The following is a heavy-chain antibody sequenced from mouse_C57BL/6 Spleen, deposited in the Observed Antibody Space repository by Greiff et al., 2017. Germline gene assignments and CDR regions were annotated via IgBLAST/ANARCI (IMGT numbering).Heavy chain of an antibody. CDR2: ISDGGSYT. D-gene: IGHD1-3*01. CDR3: ARDVLYYFDY. CDR1: GFTFSSYA. Sequence: EVKVVESGGGLVKPGGSLKLSCAASGFTFSSYAMSWVRQTPEKRLEWVATISDGGSYTYYPDNVKGRFTISRDNAKNNLYLQMSHLKSEDTAMYYCARDVLYYFDYWGQGTTLTVSS. J-gene: IGHJ2*01. V-gene: IGHV5-4*01.